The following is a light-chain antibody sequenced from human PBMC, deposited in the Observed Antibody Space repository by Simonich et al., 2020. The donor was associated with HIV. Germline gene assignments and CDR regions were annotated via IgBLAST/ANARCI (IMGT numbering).Light chain of an antibody. Sequence: IVLTQSPGTLSLSPGERATLSCRASQSVSSYLAWYQQKPGQAPRLLIHDAANRATGLPARCSGSGSGTDFTLTISSLEPEDFAVYYCQQRSNWRLTFGGGTKVEIK. CDR2: DAA. CDR1: QSVSSY. V-gene: IGKV3-11*01. J-gene: IGKJ4*01. CDR3: QQRSNWRLT.